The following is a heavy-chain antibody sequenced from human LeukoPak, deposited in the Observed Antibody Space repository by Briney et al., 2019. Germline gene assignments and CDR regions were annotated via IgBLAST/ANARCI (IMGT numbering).Heavy chain of an antibody. J-gene: IGHJ3*02. CDR2: IHYSGST. CDR1: GGSITSYY. V-gene: IGHV4-59*01. D-gene: IGHD1-26*01. Sequence: PSETLSLTCTVSGGSITSYYWSWIRQPPGKGLEWIEYIHYSGSTNYNPSFKSRVTISVDTSKNRFSLKLNSVTAADTAVYYCARDVGARVGASDIWGQGTMVTVSS. CDR3: ARDVGARVGASDI.